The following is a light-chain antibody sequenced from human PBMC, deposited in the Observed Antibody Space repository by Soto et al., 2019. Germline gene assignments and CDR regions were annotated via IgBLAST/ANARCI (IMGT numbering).Light chain of an antibody. CDR2: DAS. CDR3: QHYGSSPYR. J-gene: IGKJ2*03. V-gene: IGKV3-20*01. CDR1: QRITSLY. Sequence: EIVLTQSPGTLSLSPGDRATFSCWASQRITSLYLAWYQQRPGQPPRLLIYDASTRATGVPDRFRSSGSGADYSLTISSLEPEDFAVYYWQHYGSSPYRFGQGTKLEIK.